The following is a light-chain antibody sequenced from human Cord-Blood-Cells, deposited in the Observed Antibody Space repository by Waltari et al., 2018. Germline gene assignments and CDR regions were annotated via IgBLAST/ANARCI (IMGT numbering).Light chain of an antibody. J-gene: IGKJ1*01. V-gene: IGKV3-15*01. CDR3: QQYNNWPPWT. Sequence: EIVMTQSPATLSVSPGERANLPCRASQSVSSNLAWYQQKPGQAPRLLIYGASTRATGIPARCSGSGSGTEFTLTISSLQSEDVAVYYCQQYNNWPPWTFGQGTKVEIK. CDR2: GAS. CDR1: QSVSSN.